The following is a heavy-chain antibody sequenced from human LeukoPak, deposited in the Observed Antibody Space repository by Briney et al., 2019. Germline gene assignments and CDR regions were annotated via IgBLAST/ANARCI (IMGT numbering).Heavy chain of an antibody. CDR3: AKDSSVTYYFGY. J-gene: IGHJ4*02. CDR2: IQYDGSNK. CDR1: GFTFSSYG. D-gene: IGHD3-16*01. Sequence: GGSLRLSCAASGFTFSSYGMHWVRQAPGKGLEWVAFIQYDGSNKYYADSVKGRFTISRDNSKNTLYLQMNSLRAEDTAVYYCAKDSSVTYYFGYWGQGTLVTVSS. V-gene: IGHV3-30*02.